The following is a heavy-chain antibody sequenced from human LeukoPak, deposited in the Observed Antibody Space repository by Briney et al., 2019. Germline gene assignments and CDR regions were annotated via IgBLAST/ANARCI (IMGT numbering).Heavy chain of an antibody. CDR2: IYYSGST. J-gene: IGHJ4*02. Sequence: SETLSLTCAVYGGSFSGYYWSWIRQPPGKGLEWIGYIYYSGSTNYNPSLKSRVTISVDTSKNQFSLKLSSVTAADTAVYYCAREVVGERDVAEYYFDYWGQGTLVTVSS. V-gene: IGHV4-59*01. CDR3: AREVVGERDVAEYYFDY. CDR1: GGSFSGYY. D-gene: IGHD1-26*01.